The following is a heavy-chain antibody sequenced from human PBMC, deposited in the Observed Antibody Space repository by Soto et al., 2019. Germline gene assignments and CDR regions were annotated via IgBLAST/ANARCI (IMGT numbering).Heavy chain of an antibody. CDR1: GGTFSSYA. Sequence: ASVKVSCKASGGTFSSYAISWVRQAPGQGLEWMGGIIPIFGTANYAQKFQGRVTITADESTSTAYMELSSLRSEDTAVYYCAGGAREDYYGSGSYRNHYYYYGMGVWGQGTTVTVSS. J-gene: IGHJ6*02. CDR2: IIPIFGTA. CDR3: AGGAREDYYGSGSYRNHYYYYGMGV. D-gene: IGHD3-10*01. V-gene: IGHV1-69*13.